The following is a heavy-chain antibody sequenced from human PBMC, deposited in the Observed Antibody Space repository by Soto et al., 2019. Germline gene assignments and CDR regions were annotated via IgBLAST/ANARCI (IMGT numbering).Heavy chain of an antibody. Sequence: GESLKISCQGSGDSFTSYWITWVRQMPWKGLEWMGRIDLSDSYTHYSPSFQGHVTISVDKSISTAYLQWNSLPASDTAMYYCARLPSGSNWYIRPFDPWGQGTLVTVSS. J-gene: IGHJ5*02. CDR3: ARLPSGSNWYIRPFDP. CDR2: IDLSDSYT. D-gene: IGHD6-13*01. CDR1: GDSFTSYW. V-gene: IGHV5-10-1*01.